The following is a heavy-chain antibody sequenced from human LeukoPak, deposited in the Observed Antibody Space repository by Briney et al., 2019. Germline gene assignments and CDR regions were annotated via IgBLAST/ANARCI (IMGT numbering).Heavy chain of an antibody. Sequence: PSETLSLTCTVSGGSISSSSYYWGWIRQPPGKGLEWIGSIYYSGSTYYNPSLKSRVTISVDTSKNQFSLKLSSVTAADTAVYYCAARDYNILTGSDDYWGQGTLVTVSS. V-gene: IGHV4-39*01. CDR3: AARDYNILTGSDDY. CDR2: IYYSGST. J-gene: IGHJ4*02. CDR1: GGSISSSSYY. D-gene: IGHD3-9*01.